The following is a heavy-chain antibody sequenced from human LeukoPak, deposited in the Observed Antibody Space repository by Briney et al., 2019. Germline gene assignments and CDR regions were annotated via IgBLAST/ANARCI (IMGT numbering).Heavy chain of an antibody. V-gene: IGHV3-23*01. CDR1: GFTFRSYA. D-gene: IGHD6-19*01. Sequence: GGPLRLSCAASGFTFRSYAIYWVRQAPGKGLEWVSGISGSGGDTYFADSVKGRFTISRDNSKNTVFLQMDSLRAEDTAVYYCAKTTAGYSSGRYPGWPIDYWDQGTLVTVSS. CDR2: ISGSGGDT. CDR3: AKTTAGYSSGRYPGWPIDY. J-gene: IGHJ4*02.